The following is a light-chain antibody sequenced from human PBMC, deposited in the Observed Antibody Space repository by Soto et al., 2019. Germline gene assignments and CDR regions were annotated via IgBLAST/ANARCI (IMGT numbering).Light chain of an antibody. V-gene: IGLV2-23*01. CDR3: ASWDDTLQGRV. Sequence: QSALTQPASVSGSPGQSITISCTGTSSDVGSYNLVSWYQQHPGKAPKLMIYEGSKRPSGVSNRFSGSKSGNTASLTISGLQAEDEADYYCASWDDTLQGRVFGGGTKLTVL. CDR1: SSDVGSYNL. CDR2: EGS. J-gene: IGLJ3*02.